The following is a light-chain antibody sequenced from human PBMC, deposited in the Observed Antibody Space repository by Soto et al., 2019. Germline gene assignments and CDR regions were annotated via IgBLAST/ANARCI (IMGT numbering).Light chain of an antibody. CDR2: WAS. Sequence: DIVMTQSPDSLAGSLDERATINCKSSQSVLYSSNNKNYLAWYQQKPGQPPKLLIYWASTRESGVPDRFSGSGSGTDFTLTISSLQAEDVAVYYCQQYYSTPPTFGPGTKVDIK. J-gene: IGKJ3*01. CDR3: QQYYSTPPT. V-gene: IGKV4-1*01. CDR1: QSVLYSSNNKNY.